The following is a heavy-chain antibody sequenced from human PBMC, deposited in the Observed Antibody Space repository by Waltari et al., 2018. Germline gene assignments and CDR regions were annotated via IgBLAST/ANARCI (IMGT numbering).Heavy chain of an antibody. CDR1: GGSISSYY. D-gene: IGHD3-3*01. V-gene: IGHV4-4*07. CDR3: ARETRHYDFWSGPRIWFDP. CDR2: IYTSGST. Sequence: QVQLQESGPGLVKPSETLSLTCTVSGGSISSYYWSWIRQPAGKGLEWIGRIYTSGSTNYDPSLKSGVTMSVGTCKNQCSLKLSSVTAADTAVYYCARETRHYDFWSGPRIWFDPWGQGTLVTVSS. J-gene: IGHJ5*02.